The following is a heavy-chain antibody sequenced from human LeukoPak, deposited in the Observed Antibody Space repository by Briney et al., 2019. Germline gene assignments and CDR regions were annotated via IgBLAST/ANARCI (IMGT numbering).Heavy chain of an antibody. D-gene: IGHD4-17*01. CDR3: ARVTVTTAWGSDAFDI. J-gene: IGHJ3*02. CDR2: TNHSGST. CDR1: GGSFSGYY. Sequence: PSETLSLTCAVYGGSFSGYYWSWIRQPPGKGLEWIGETNHSGSTNYNPSLKSRVTISVDTSKNQFSLKLSSVTAADTAVYYCARVTVTTAWGSDAFDIWGQGTMVTVSS. V-gene: IGHV4-34*01.